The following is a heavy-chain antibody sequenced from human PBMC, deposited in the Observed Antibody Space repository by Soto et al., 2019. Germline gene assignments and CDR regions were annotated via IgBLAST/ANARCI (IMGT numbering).Heavy chain of an antibody. J-gene: IGHJ4*02. CDR2: ISSSGDPT. CDR1: GFSFSDYY. V-gene: IGHV3-11*01. Sequence: GGSLRLSCAASGFSFSDYYMTWIRQAPGKGLEWISDISSSGDPTYYADSVRGRFTISRDNAKNSLYLQLNSLRGEDTAVYYCARLLLRPGKFDYWGQGTLVTVSS. D-gene: IGHD2-21*01. CDR3: ARLLLRPGKFDY.